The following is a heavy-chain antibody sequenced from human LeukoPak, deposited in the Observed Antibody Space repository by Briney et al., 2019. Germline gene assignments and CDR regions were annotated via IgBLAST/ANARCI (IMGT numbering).Heavy chain of an antibody. V-gene: IGHV4-39*07. CDR1: GGSISSSSYY. CDR2: IYYSGST. J-gene: IGHJ6*03. D-gene: IGHD3-10*01. CDR3: ASGYYGSGSPIYYYYMDV. Sequence: SETLSLTCTVSGGSISSSSYYWGWIRQPPGKGLEWIGSIYYSGSTNYNPSLKSRVTISVDTSKNQFSLKLSSVTAADTAVYYCASGYYGSGSPIYYYYMDVWGKGTTVTVSS.